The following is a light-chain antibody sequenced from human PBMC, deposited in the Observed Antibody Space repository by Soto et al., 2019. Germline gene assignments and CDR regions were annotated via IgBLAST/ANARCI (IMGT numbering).Light chain of an antibody. CDR1: QSVSSSY. CDR2: GAS. J-gene: IGKJ4*01. Sequence: EMVLTQSPGTLSLSPGERATLSCRASQSVSSSYLAWYQQKPGQAPRLLIYGASSRATGIPDRFSGSGSGTDFTLTISRLEPEYFAVYYCHQYDSSPLTFGGGTKVEIK. CDR3: HQYDSSPLT. V-gene: IGKV3-20*01.